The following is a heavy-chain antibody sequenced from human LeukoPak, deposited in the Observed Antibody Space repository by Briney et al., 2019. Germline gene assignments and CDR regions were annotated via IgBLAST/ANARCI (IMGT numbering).Heavy chain of an antibody. J-gene: IGHJ4*02. Sequence: GGSLRLSCAASGFTVSSNYMSWVRQAPGKGLEWVSVIYGGGSTYYADSVKGRFTISRDNSKNTLYLQMNSLRAEDTAVYFCARDRVVSSSGALANWGQGTLATVSS. CDR1: GFTVSSNY. D-gene: IGHD6-6*01. CDR3: ARDRVVSSSGALAN. V-gene: IGHV3-53*01. CDR2: IYGGGST.